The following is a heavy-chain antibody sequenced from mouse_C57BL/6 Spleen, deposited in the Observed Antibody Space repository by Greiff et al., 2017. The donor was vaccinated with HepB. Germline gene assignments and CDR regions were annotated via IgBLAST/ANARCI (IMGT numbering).Heavy chain of an antibody. V-gene: IGHV1-80*01. CDR3: ARGDYDERENAMDY. CDR1: GYAFSSYW. CDR2: IYPGDGDT. J-gene: IGHJ4*01. Sequence: QVQLKESGAELVKPGASVKISCKASGYAFSSYWMNWVKQRPGKGLEWIGQIYPGDGDTNYNGKFKGKATLTADKSSSTAYMQLSSLTSEDSAVYFCARGDYDERENAMDYWGQGTSVTVSS. D-gene: IGHD2-4*01.